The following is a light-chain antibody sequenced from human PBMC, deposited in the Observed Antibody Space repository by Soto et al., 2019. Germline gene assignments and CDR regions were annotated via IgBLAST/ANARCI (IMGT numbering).Light chain of an antibody. CDR1: QGISNY. V-gene: IGKV1-27*01. CDR3: QKYNNAPRT. J-gene: IGKJ1*01. CDR2: AAS. Sequence: DIQMTQSPSSLSASVGDTVTITCRASQGISNYLAWYQQKPGQVPNLLIYAASTLQSGVPSRFSGSGSGTDFTLTISRPRPEDVATYYCQKYNNAPRTFGQGTKVEI.